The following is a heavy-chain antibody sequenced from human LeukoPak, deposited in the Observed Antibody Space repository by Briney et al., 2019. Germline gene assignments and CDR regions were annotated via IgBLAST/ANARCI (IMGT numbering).Heavy chain of an antibody. V-gene: IGHV4-34*08. CDR3: ATRFEPDIVVVPAARDGAFDY. Sequence: GSLRLSCAASGFTFISYSMNSIRQPPGKGVEGIGEINHSGRTKYNPSLKSRVTISVDTSKNQFSLKLSSVTAADTAVYYCATRFEPDIVVVPAARDGAFDYWGEGTLVTVSS. D-gene: IGHD2-2*01. CDR2: INHSGRT. CDR1: GFTFISYS. J-gene: IGHJ4*02.